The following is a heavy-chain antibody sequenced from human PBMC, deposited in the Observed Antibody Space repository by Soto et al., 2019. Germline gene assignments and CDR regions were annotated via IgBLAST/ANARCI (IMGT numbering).Heavy chain of an antibody. J-gene: IGHJ4*02. D-gene: IGHD2-2*01. Sequence: LVKVSCQASGSSYSVDGIGWVRQAPRQGLEWMGWISAYSGNTNYAQKLQGRVTMTTDTSTSTAYMELRSLRSDDTAVYYCARSPYCSSTSCYALRDRHFDYWGQGTLVTVSS. CDR1: GSSYSVDG. CDR2: ISAYSGNT. CDR3: ARSPYCSSTSCYALRDRHFDY. V-gene: IGHV1-18*01.